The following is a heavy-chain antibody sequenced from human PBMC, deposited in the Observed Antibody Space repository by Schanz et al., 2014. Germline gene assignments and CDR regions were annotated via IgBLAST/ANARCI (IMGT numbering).Heavy chain of an antibody. CDR3: ARIIDGDYLY. Sequence: QVQLVQSGAEVKKPGSSVNVSCKSSGATFNSYAFGWVRQAPGQGFEWVGSIIPPLRQTRYAQKFEERVIITADTSTTTVYMDLASLTSDDTAVYFCARIIDGDYLYWGQGTLVTVSS. J-gene: IGHJ4*02. D-gene: IGHD4-17*01. CDR2: IIPPLRQT. V-gene: IGHV1-69*02. CDR1: GATFNSYA.